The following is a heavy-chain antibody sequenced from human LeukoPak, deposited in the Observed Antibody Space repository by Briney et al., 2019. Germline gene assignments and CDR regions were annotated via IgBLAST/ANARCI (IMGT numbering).Heavy chain of an antibody. V-gene: IGHV4-39*07. D-gene: IGHD3-22*01. Sequence: SETLSLTCTVSGGSISSIGYYWRWFRQPRGNGLVCTESIYYSGSTYYNPSLKSRVSISVDTYKNKFSLKLSSVTAADTAVYYCARVPYYDSAEDAFDIWGQGTMVTVSS. J-gene: IGHJ3*02. CDR3: ARVPYYDSAEDAFDI. CDR2: IYYSGST. CDR1: GGSISSIGYY.